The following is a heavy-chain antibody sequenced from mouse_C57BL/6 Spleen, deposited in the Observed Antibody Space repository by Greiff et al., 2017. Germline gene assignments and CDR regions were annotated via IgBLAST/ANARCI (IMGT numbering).Heavy chain of an antibody. CDR1: GFTFSSYA. Sequence: EVQLVESGGGLVKPGGSLKLSCAASGFTFSSYAMSWVRQTPEKRLEWVATISDGGSYTYYPDNVKGRFTISRDNAKNNLYLQMSHLKSEDTAMYYCARDRGNYSNPFAYWGQGTLVTVSA. J-gene: IGHJ3*01. V-gene: IGHV5-4*01. D-gene: IGHD2-5*01. CDR2: ISDGGSYT. CDR3: ARDRGNYSNPFAY.